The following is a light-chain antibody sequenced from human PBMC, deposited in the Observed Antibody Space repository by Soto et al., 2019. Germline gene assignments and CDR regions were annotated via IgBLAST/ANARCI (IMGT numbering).Light chain of an antibody. CDR3: SSYAGSNNLGV. V-gene: IGLV2-8*01. Sequence: QSVLTQPPFASGSRGQSVTISCTGTSSDVGGYNYVSWYQQHPGKAPKLMIYEVSKRPSGVPDRFSGSKSGNTASLTVSGLQPEDEADYYCSSYAGSNNLGVFGGGTKLTVL. CDR2: EVS. J-gene: IGLJ3*02. CDR1: SSDVGGYNY.